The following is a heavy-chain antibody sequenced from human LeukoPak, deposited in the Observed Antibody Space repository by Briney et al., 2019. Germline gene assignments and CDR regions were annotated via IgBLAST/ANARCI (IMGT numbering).Heavy chain of an antibody. D-gene: IGHD6-19*01. CDR1: VYSISSGYY. CDR2: IYHSGST. Sequence: PSETLSLTCTVSVYSISSGYYWGWIRQPPGKGLEWIGSIYHSGSTYYNPSLKSRVTISVDKSKNQFSLKLSSVTAADTAVYYCARWTGSGWPYYYYYMDVWGKGTTVTVSS. J-gene: IGHJ6*03. CDR3: ARWTGSGWPYYYYYMDV. V-gene: IGHV4-38-2*02.